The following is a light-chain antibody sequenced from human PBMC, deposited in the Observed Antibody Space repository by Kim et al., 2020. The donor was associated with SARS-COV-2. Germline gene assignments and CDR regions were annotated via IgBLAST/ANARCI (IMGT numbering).Light chain of an antibody. V-gene: IGKV1-9*01. CDR2: AAS. Sequence: DIQLTQSPSFLRAAVGDRVSITCRASQGISSYLAWYQQKPGKAPKLLIYAASTLQSGVPSRFSGSGSGTEFTLTISSLQPEDFATYYCQQLNTYSTFGPGTKVDIK. CDR1: QGISSY. CDR3: QQLNTYST. J-gene: IGKJ3*01.